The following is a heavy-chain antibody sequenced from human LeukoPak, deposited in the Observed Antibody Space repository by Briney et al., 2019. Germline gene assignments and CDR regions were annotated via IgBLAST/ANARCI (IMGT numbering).Heavy chain of an antibody. CDR3: ARDPTYYLRYGYFDS. D-gene: IGHD1-26*01. V-gene: IGHV3-48*01. J-gene: IGHJ4*02. Sequence: TGGSLRLSCVASGFIFGSYSMNWVRQAPGKGLEWISYITSDASTKSYADSVKGRFTISRNNDRNSLYLQMNSLRAEDTAVYYCARDPTYYLRYGYFDSWGQGTLVTVSS. CDR2: ITSDASTK. CDR1: GFIFGSYS.